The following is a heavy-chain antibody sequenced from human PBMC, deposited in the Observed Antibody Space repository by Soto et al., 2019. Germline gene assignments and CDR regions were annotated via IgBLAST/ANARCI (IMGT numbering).Heavy chain of an antibody. V-gene: IGHV5-51*01. D-gene: IGHD1-7*01. CDR2: IYPGDSDT. CDR3: ARRGNWNYSGFDP. CDR1: GYSFTSYL. J-gene: IGHJ5*02. Sequence: PGESLKISCKGSGYSFTSYLIGWVRQMPGKGLEWMGIIYPGDSDTRYSPSFQGQVTISADKSISTAYLQWSSLKASDTAMYYCARRGNWNYSGFDPWGQGTLVTVSS.